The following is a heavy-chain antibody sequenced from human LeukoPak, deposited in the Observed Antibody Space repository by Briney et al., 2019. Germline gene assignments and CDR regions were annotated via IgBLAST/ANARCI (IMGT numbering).Heavy chain of an antibody. CDR3: AKRQSGYCSSTSCYNAYYFDY. CDR1: GFTFSSYA. Sequence: HPGGSLRLSCAASGFTFSSYAMSWVRQAPGKGLEWVSAISGSGGSTYYADSVKGRFTISRDNSKNTLYLQMNSLRAEDTAVYYCAKRQSGYCSSTSCYNAYYFDYWGQGTLVTVSS. D-gene: IGHD2-2*02. CDR2: ISGSGGST. V-gene: IGHV3-23*01. J-gene: IGHJ4*02.